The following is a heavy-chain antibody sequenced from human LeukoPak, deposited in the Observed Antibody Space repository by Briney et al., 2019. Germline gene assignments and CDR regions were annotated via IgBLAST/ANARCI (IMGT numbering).Heavy chain of an antibody. J-gene: IGHJ5*02. D-gene: IGHD6-19*01. V-gene: IGHV3-30*02. Sequence: GGSLRLSCAASGFTFSTSGMHWVRQAPGKGLKWVAFIRFDGSYTYQTDTVKGRFTISRDNSQNMLFLQMNSLRLEDTALYYCAKSVTGITWFDPWGQGTLVTVSS. CDR2: IRFDGSYT. CDR1: GFTFSTSG. CDR3: AKSVTGITWFDP.